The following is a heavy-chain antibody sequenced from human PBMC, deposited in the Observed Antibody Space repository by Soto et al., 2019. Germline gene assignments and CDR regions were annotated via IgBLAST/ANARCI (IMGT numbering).Heavy chain of an antibody. V-gene: IGHV3-21*01. CDR2: ISSSSYI. D-gene: IGHD2-15*01. CDR3: ARDLDGGTKFGYCSYGMDV. J-gene: IGHJ6*02. CDR1: GFTFSSYS. Sequence: PGGTLRLSCAASGFTFSSYSMNWVRQAPGKGLEWVSSISSSSYIYYADSVKGRFTISRDNAKNSLYLQMNSLRAEDTAVYYCARDLDGGTKFGYCSYGMDVWGQGATVPVYS.